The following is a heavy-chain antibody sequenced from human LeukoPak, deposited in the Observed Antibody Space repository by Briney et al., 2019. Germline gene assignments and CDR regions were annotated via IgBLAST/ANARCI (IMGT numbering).Heavy chain of an antibody. CDR3: ARGRYDILTGYLTAFDI. Sequence: GESLKLSCTGSGYSFTSYWIGWVRQMPGKGLEWMGIIYPGDSDTRYSPSFQGQVTISADKSISTAYLQWSSLKASDTAMYYCARGRYDILTGYLTAFDIWGQGTMVTVSS. V-gene: IGHV5-51*03. CDR1: GYSFTSYW. D-gene: IGHD3-9*01. J-gene: IGHJ3*02. CDR2: IYPGDSDT.